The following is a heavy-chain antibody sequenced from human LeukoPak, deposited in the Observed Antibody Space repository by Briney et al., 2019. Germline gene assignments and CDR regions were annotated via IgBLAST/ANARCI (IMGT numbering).Heavy chain of an antibody. Sequence: ASVKVSCKASGYTFTSYYMHWERQAPGQGLEWMGIINPSGGSTSYAQKFQGRVTMTRNTSISTAYMELSSLRSEDTAVYYCARSLTSAPYYYYYYYMDVWGKGTTVTVSS. CDR3: ARSLTSAPYYYYYYYMDV. V-gene: IGHV1-46*01. CDR2: INPSGGST. J-gene: IGHJ6*03. CDR1: GYTFTSYY.